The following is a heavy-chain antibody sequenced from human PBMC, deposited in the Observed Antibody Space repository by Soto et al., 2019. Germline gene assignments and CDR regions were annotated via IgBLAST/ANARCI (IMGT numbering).Heavy chain of an antibody. CDR3: ARGRRGLWFGHNYWYYGMDV. CDR2: INHSGST. J-gene: IGHJ6*02. V-gene: IGHV4-34*01. D-gene: IGHD3-10*01. Sequence: PSETLSLTCAVYGGSFSGYYWSWIRQPPGKVLEWIGEINHSGSTNYNPSLKSRVTISVDTSKNQFSLKLSSVTAADTAVYYCARGRRGLWFGHNYWYYGMDVWGQRTTVTVSS. CDR1: GGSFSGYY.